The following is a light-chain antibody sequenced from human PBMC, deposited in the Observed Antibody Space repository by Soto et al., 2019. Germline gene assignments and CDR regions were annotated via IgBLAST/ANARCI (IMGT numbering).Light chain of an antibody. V-gene: IGKV3-15*01. Sequence: EILLTQSPATLSLSPGERATLSCRASQSVSSNLAWYQQKPGQAPRLLIYGASTRATGIPARFSGSGSGTEFTLTISSLESEDFAVYYCQQYNSWPETFGQGTKVDIK. CDR1: QSVSSN. CDR2: GAS. J-gene: IGKJ1*01. CDR3: QQYNSWPET.